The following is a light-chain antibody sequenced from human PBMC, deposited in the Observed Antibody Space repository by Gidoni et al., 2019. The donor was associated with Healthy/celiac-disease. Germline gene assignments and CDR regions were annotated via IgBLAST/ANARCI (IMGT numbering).Light chain of an antibody. CDR2: CKN. CDR1: SLRSYY. CDR3: HSRDSSGNLV. V-gene: IGLV3-19*01. J-gene: IGLJ2*01. Sequence: SSELTQDPAVSVALGQTVWITCQGDSLRSYYASRYQQKPGKAPVIFLYCKNNRPSGIPGPFSGSSSGNTASLTLTGAQAEDEADYYCHSRDSSGNLVFGGGTKLTVL.